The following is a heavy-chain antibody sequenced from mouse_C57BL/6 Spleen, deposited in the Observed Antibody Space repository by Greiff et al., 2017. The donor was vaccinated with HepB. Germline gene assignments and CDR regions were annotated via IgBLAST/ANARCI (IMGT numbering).Heavy chain of an antibody. CDR1: GYTFTSYW. CDR2: IYPGSGST. V-gene: IGHV1-55*01. D-gene: IGHD2-2*01. J-gene: IGHJ4*01. Sequence: VKLMESGAELVKPGASVKMSCKASGYTFTSYWITWVKQRPGQGLEWIGDIYPGSGSTNYNEKFKSKATLTVDTSSSTAYMQLSSLTSEDSAVYYCARLRGYDGFMDYWGQGTSVTVSS. CDR3: ARLRGYDGFMDY.